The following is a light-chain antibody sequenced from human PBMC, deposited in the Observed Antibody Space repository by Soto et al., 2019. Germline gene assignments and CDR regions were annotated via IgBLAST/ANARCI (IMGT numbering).Light chain of an antibody. CDR2: ATS. V-gene: IGKV3-20*01. CDR1: LTVSSTY. CDR3: QLYGTSPL. J-gene: IGKJ3*01. Sequence: EIVLTQSPVTLSLSPGESATLSCRASLTVSSTYLTWYQQRPGQAPRLLIYATSTRSTDVPYRFSGSGSGTDFTLTISGLEPEDFGMYYCQLYGTSPLFGPGTKVDVK.